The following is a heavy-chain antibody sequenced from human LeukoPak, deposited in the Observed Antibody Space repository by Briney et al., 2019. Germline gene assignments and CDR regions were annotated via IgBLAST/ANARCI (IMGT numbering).Heavy chain of an antibody. CDR3: ARDRSSSPHDAFDI. J-gene: IGHJ3*02. V-gene: IGHV1-18*01. CDR1: GYTFTSYG. Sequence: GASVKVSCKASGYTFTSYGISWVRQAPGQGLEWMGWISAYNGNTNYAQKLQGRVTMTTDTSTSTAYMELRSLRSDDTAVYYCARDRSSSPHDAFDIWGQGTMVTVSS. CDR2: ISAYNGNT. D-gene: IGHD6-6*01.